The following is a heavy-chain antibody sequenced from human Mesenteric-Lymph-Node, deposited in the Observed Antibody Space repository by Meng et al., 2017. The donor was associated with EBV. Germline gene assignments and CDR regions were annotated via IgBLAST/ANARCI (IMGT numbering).Heavy chain of an antibody. CDR2: MNPNSGNT. CDR1: GYTFINYD. J-gene: IGHJ4*02. Sequence: VQLVQCGAEVNKPGASARASCKASGYTFINYDINWVRQAPGRGLEWMGWMNPNSGNTAYAQKFQGRVSMTRSTSITTAYMELTGLRSDDTAVYYCVRAFYGGNSDFWGQGTLVTVSS. CDR3: VRAFYGGNSDF. V-gene: IGHV1-8*01. D-gene: IGHD4-23*01.